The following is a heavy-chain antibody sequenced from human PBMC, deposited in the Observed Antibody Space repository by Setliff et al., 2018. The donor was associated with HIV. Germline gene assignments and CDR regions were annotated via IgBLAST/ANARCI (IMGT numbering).Heavy chain of an antibody. Sequence: PGESLKISCKASEYSFTSYYIAWVRQLPGKGLEWMGIIYPSDSDTKYSPSFQGQVSFSADRSISTAYLEWSSLKASDTAMYYCARMNSAFSTADYWGQGTLVTVSS. CDR1: EYSFTSYY. CDR2: IYPSDSDT. J-gene: IGHJ4*02. D-gene: IGHD3-3*02. CDR3: ARMNSAFSTADY. V-gene: IGHV5-51*01.